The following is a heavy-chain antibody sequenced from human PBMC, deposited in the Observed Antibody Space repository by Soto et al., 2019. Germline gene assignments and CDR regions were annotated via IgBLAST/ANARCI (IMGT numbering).Heavy chain of an antibody. D-gene: IGHD6-13*01. CDR1: GFTFSSFA. CDR2: ISGSGGST. CDR3: ARGLSAGKGSPPDF. Sequence: GGSLRLSCAASGFTFSSFAMSWVRQAPGKGLDWVSAISGSGGSTYSADSVKGRFTISRDNSKNTLYLQMSSLRAEDTAVYYCARGLSAGKGSPPDFWGQGPLVTLSS. V-gene: IGHV3-23*01. J-gene: IGHJ4*02.